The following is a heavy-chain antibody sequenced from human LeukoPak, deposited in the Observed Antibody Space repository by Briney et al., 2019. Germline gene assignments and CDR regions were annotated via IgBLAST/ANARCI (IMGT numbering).Heavy chain of an antibody. V-gene: IGHV5-51*01. Sequence: GESLKISCKGSGYSFTSYWIGWVRQMPGKGLEWMGIIYPGDSDTRYSPSFQGQVTISADKSISTAYLQWSSLKASDTAMYYCARSYCGGDCYRGWFDPWGQGTLVTVSS. CDR2: IYPGDSDT. CDR1: GYSFTSYW. D-gene: IGHD2-21*02. J-gene: IGHJ5*02. CDR3: ARSYCGGDCYRGWFDP.